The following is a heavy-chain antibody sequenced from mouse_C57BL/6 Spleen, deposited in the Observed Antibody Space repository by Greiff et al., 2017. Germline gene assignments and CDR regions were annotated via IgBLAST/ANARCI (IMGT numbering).Heavy chain of an antibody. Sequence: VQLQQPGAELVMPGASVKLSCKASGYTFTSYWMHWVKQRPGPGLEWIGEIDPSDSYTNYNQKFKGKSTLTVDKSSSTAYMQLSSLTSEDSAVYYCAITTVVPYYAMDYWGQGTSVTVSS. CDR3: AITTVVPYYAMDY. V-gene: IGHV1-69*01. D-gene: IGHD1-1*01. J-gene: IGHJ4*01. CDR2: IDPSDSYT. CDR1: GYTFTSYW.